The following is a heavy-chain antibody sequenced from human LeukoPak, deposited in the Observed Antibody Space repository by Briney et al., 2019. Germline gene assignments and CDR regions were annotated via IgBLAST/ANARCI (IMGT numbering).Heavy chain of an antibody. V-gene: IGHV3-23*01. CDR3: GKTTVGYSSGQKPAWPVDY. D-gene: IGHD5-18*01. CDR2: IFGSGGCP. CDR1: GFTFGSHA. J-gene: IGHJ4*02. Sequence: QPGGSLRLSCEASGFTFGSHAMYWVRQAPGKGLEWVAGIFGSGGCPHYADPVKGRFTISRDNSRNTVYLQINSLRAEDTAVYYCGKTTVGYSSGQKPAWPVDYWGQGTLVTVSS.